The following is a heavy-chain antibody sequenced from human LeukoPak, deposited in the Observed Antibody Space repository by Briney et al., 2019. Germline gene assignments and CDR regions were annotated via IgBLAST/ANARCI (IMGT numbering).Heavy chain of an antibody. CDR3: ASAIWFGELCFGN. CDR2: IKQGGSEK. J-gene: IGHJ4*02. Sequence: PGGSLRVSCAASGLTFSDYWMSWIRQAPGEGLEWVANIKQGGSEKYYVDSVKGRFTISRDNAKNSLYLQMNSLRAEDTAVYYCASAIWFGELCFGNWGQGTLVTVSS. D-gene: IGHD3-10*01. CDR1: GLTFSDYW. V-gene: IGHV3-7*01.